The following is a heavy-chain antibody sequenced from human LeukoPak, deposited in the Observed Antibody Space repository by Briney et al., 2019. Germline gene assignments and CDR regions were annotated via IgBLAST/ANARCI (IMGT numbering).Heavy chain of an antibody. V-gene: IGHV3-23*01. D-gene: IGHD3-22*01. J-gene: IGHJ4*02. CDR1: GFTFSSYG. CDR2: ISSSGGRT. CDR3: ASRNFYESGYYGIDY. Sequence: GGSLRLSCAASGFTFSSYGMSWVRQAPGKGLEWVSGISSSGGRTHYADSVGGRFTISRDNSKNTLYLQMHSLRAEDTAVYYCASRNFYESGYYGIDYWGQGTLVTVSS.